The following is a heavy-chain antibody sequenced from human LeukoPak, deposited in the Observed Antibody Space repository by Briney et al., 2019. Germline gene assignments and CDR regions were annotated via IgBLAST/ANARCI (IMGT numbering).Heavy chain of an antibody. Sequence: GGSLRLSCAASGFTFSSYGMHWVRQAPGKGLEWVTVISYDATNKYYADFVKGRFTISRDNSKNTLYLQMNSLRAEDAAVYYCARDSGGSGFDSWGQGTLVTVSS. J-gene: IGHJ4*02. V-gene: IGHV3-30*03. CDR1: GFTFSSYG. CDR2: ISYDATNK. CDR3: ARDSGGSGFDS. D-gene: IGHD6-25*01.